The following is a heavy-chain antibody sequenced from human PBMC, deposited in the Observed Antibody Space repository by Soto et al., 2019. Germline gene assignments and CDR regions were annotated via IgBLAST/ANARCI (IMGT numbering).Heavy chain of an antibody. CDR3: ASSRRYCSGGSCYPDAFDI. Sequence: SETLSLTCTVSGGSISSYYWSWIRQPPGKGLEWIGYIYYRRSTNYNPSLKSRVPISVDTSKNQFSLKLSSVTAADTAVYYWASSRRYCSGGSCYPDAFDIWGQGTMVTVSS. J-gene: IGHJ3*02. D-gene: IGHD2-15*01. CDR2: IYYRRST. CDR1: GGSISSYY. V-gene: IGHV4-59*01.